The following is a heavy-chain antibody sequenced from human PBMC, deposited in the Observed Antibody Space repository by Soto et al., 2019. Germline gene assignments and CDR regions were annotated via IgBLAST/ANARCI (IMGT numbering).Heavy chain of an antibody. CDR3: AREGRGYSYGYFDY. D-gene: IGHD5-18*01. Sequence: GGSRRLSSAVCGMTGRRYGMHWVRQAPGKGLEWVAVIWYDGSNKYYADSVKGRFTISRDNSKNTLYLQMNSLRAEDSSVYYCAREGRGYSYGYFDYWGHGT. J-gene: IGHJ4*01. CDR2: IWYDGSNK. CDR1: GMTGRRYG. V-gene: IGHV3-33*01.